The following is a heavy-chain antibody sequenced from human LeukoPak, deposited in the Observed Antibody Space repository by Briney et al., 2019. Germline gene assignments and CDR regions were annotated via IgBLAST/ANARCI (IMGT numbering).Heavy chain of an antibody. Sequence: ASVKVSCKASGYTFTTYYIHWVRQAPGQGLEWMGIIIPRGGSTSYAQKFQGRVTMTRDTSTSTVYMELSSLRSEDTAVYYCARDGYTYGFDYWGQGTLVTVTS. CDR3: ARDGYTYGFDY. CDR2: IIPRGGST. J-gene: IGHJ4*02. D-gene: IGHD5-18*01. CDR1: GYTFTTYY. V-gene: IGHV1-46*01.